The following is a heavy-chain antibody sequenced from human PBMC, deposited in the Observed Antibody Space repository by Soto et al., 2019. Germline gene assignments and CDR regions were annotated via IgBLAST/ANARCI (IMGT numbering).Heavy chain of an antibody. Sequence: EVQLLESGGGLVQPGGSLRLSCAASGFTFSTYAMSWVRQAPGKGLEWVSAISGSGGSTYYADSAKGRFTISRDNSKNTLYVQMNSLRAEGTAVYYCAKDRYYDFWSGYYYDSWGQGTLVSVSS. J-gene: IGHJ4*02. D-gene: IGHD3-3*01. CDR3: AKDRYYDFWSGYYYDS. CDR1: GFTFSTYA. CDR2: ISGSGGST. V-gene: IGHV3-23*01.